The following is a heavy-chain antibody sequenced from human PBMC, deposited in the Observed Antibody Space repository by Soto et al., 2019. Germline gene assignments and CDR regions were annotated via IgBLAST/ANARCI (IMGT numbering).Heavy chain of an antibody. Sequence: SETLSLTCALYGGSFSGYYWSWSRQPPGKGLEWIGEINHSGSTNYNPSLKIRVTISVDTSKNHFSLKLSSVPAADTAVYYCARGRGLRYGYYYYGMDVWGQGTTVTVSS. J-gene: IGHJ6*02. V-gene: IGHV4-34*01. D-gene: IGHD3-9*01. CDR2: INHSGST. CDR1: GGSFSGYY. CDR3: ARGRGLRYGYYYYGMDV.